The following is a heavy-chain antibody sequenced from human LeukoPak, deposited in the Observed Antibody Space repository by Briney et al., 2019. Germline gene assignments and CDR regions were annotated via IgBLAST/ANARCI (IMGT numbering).Heavy chain of an antibody. V-gene: IGHV1-46*03. CDR1: GYTFTSYY. CDR2: INPSGGST. J-gene: IGHJ4*02. CDR3: ARGGEGSDRIAAAGNCYFDY. D-gene: IGHD6-13*01. Sequence: GASVEVSCKASGYTFTSYYMHWVRQAPGQGLEWMGIINPSGGSTSYAQKFQGRVTMTRDTSTTTVYMELSSLRSEDTAVYYCARGGEGSDRIAAAGNCYFDYWGQGTLVTVSS.